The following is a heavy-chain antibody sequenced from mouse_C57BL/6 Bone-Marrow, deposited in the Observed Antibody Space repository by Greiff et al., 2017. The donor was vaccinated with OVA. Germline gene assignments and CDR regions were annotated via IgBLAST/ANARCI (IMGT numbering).Heavy chain of an antibody. V-gene: IGHV2-2*01. CDR2: IWSGGST. Sequence: VQLKESGSGLVQPSQSLSITCTVSGFSLTSYGVHWVRQSPGKGLEWLGVIWSGGSTDYNAAFISRLSISKDNSKSQVFFKMNSLQADDTAIYYCARFSRQLRLPAWFAYWGQGTLVTVSA. D-gene: IGHD3-2*02. J-gene: IGHJ3*01. CDR1: GFSLTSYG. CDR3: ARFSRQLRLPAWFAY.